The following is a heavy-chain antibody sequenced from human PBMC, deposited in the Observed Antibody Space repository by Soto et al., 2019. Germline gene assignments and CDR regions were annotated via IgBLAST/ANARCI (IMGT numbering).Heavy chain of an antibody. J-gene: IGHJ4*02. CDR2: ISSSSSYI. Sequence: EVQLVESGGGQVKPGGSLRLSCAASGFTFSSYSMNWVRQAPGKGLEWVSSISSSSSYIYYADSVKGRFTISRDNAKNSLFLQMNSLRAEHTAVYYCARDGENPGIAAAGNPLDNRGQGTLVTVSS. V-gene: IGHV3-21*01. D-gene: IGHD6-13*01. CDR3: ARDGENPGIAAAGNPLDN. CDR1: GFTFSSYS.